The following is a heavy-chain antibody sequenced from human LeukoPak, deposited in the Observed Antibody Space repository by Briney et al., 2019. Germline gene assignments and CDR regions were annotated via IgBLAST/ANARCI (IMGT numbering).Heavy chain of an antibody. V-gene: IGHV3-30*18. Sequence: PGGSLRLSCAASGFTFSSYGMHWVRQAPGKGLECVAVISYDGSNKYYADSVKGRFTISRDNSKNTLYLQMNSLRAEDTAVYYCAKDRNKGYSYGSPFDYWGQGTLVTVSS. CDR1: GFTFSSYG. CDR2: ISYDGSNK. J-gene: IGHJ4*02. D-gene: IGHD5-18*01. CDR3: AKDRNKGYSYGSPFDY.